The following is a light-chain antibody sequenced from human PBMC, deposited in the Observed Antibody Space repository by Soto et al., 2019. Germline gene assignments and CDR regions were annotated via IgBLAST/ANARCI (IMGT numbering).Light chain of an antibody. CDR3: QQYGFSPIS. J-gene: IGKJ5*01. Sequence: EIVLTQSPGTLSLSPGERVTLSCRASQTITNDYLAWYQQKDGQAPRLLIYDASTRATGIPERFSGSGSGPEYTLTISRLEPEDFAVYSCQQYGFSPISFGQGTRLE. CDR2: DAS. CDR1: QTITNDY. V-gene: IGKV3-20*01.